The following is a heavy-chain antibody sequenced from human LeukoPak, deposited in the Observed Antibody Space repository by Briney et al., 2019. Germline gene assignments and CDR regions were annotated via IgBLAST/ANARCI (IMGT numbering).Heavy chain of an antibody. Sequence: SETLSLTCTVSGGSISSYYWSWIRQPPGKGLEWIGYIYYGENTNYNPSLKSRVTMSVDTSMNQFSLKLSSVTAADTAVYYCARGIAARPLYYFDYWGQGTLVTVSS. CDR1: GGSISSYY. J-gene: IGHJ4*02. CDR3: ARGIAARPLYYFDY. V-gene: IGHV4-59*01. D-gene: IGHD6-6*01. CDR2: IYYGENT.